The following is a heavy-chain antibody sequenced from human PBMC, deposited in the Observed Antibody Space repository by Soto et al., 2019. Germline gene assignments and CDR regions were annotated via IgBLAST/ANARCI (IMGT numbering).Heavy chain of an antibody. V-gene: IGHV3-48*02. J-gene: IGHJ4*02. Sequence: GGSLRLSCAASGFTFSSYSKNWVRQAPGKGLEWVSYISSSSSTIYYADSVKGRFTISRDNAKNSLYLQMNSLRDEDTAVYYCARDRAPYYYDSSGYYPFDYWGQGTLVTVSS. CDR3: ARDRAPYYYDSSGYYPFDY. D-gene: IGHD3-22*01. CDR2: ISSSSSTI. CDR1: GFTFSSYS.